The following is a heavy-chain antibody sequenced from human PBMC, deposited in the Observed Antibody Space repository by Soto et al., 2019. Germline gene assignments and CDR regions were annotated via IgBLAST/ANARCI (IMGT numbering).Heavy chain of an antibody. CDR2: IYYSGST. CDR3: ARAIETTLGSAFDI. J-gene: IGHJ3*02. CDR1: GGSISSYY. V-gene: IGHV4-59*08. D-gene: IGHD4-17*01. Sequence: QVQLQESGPGLVKPSETLSLTCTVSGGSISSYYWSWIRQPPGKGLEWIGYIYYSGSTNYSPSLKGRVTISVDTSKNQFSLKLSFVTAADTAVYYCARAIETTLGSAFDIWGQGTMVTVSS.